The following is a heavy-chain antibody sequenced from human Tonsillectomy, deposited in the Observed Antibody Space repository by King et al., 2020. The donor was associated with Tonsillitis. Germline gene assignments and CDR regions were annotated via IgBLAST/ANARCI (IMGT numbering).Heavy chain of an antibody. CDR1: XFXFRTYG. CDR3: AGXXXXXXXXVAYXXXY. V-gene: IGHV3-33*05. CDR2: ISGGGGNY. D-gene: IGHD2/OR15-2a*01. Sequence: VQLVESGGGXVQPGRXLRXSXAASXFXFRTYGMHXVRQAPGKGLEWLAVISGGGGNYNYADSVKGRFTISRDNSNNTLYLQMNSLRAEDTAVYYCAGXXXXXXXXVAYXXXYWXXXALVTV. J-gene: IGHJ4*01.